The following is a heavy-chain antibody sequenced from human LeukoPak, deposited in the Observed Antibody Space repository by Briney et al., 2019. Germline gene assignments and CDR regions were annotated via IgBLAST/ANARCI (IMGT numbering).Heavy chain of an antibody. D-gene: IGHD5-18*01. V-gene: IGHV1-18*01. CDR1: GYTFSSYA. J-gene: IGHJ4*02. Sequence: ASVKVSCKASGYTFSSYAITWVRQAPGQGLEWMGWINTYNGNTNYAQKLQGRVTMTTDTSTSTAYMELRSLRSDDTAVYYCARGLPAMIIYYFDYWGQETLVTVSS. CDR2: INTYNGNT. CDR3: ARGLPAMIIYYFDY.